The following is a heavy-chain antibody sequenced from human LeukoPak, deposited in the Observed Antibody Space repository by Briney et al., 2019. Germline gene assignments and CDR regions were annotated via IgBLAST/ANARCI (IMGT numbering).Heavy chain of an antibody. V-gene: IGHV3-53*01. CDR2: VYGGGNT. Sequence: GGSLRLSCAASGFTVGNNRMSWVRQAPGKGLEWVSTVYGGGNTAYADSVKGRFTISRDTSKNTLLLQMNSLRAEDTAVYFCVRERFGAYVVNWGQGALVTVSS. D-gene: IGHD4-17*01. J-gene: IGHJ4*02. CDR3: VRERFGAYVVN. CDR1: GFTVGNNR.